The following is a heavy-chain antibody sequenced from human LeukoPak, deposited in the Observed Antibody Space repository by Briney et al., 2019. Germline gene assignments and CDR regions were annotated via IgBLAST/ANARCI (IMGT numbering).Heavy chain of an antibody. CDR2: ISGSGGST. D-gene: IGHD2-15*01. V-gene: IGHV3-23*01. Sequence: PGGSLRLSCAASGFTFSSYAMSWVRQAPGKGLEWVSAISGSGGSTYYADSVKGRFTISRDNSKNTLYLQMNSLRAEDTAVYYCAKVTYCSGGGCLDYFDYWGQGTLVTVSS. J-gene: IGHJ4*02. CDR3: AKVTYCSGGGCLDYFDY. CDR1: GFTFSSYA.